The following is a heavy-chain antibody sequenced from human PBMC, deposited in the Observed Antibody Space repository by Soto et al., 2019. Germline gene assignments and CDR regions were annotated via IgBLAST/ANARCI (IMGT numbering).Heavy chain of an antibody. J-gene: IGHJ4*02. D-gene: IGHD2-15*01. V-gene: IGHV4-59*01. CDR3: ARDSVWGGTDY. CDR2: IYYSGST. Sequence: QVQLQESGPGLVKPSETLSLTCTVSGGSISSYYWSWIRQPPGKGLEWIGYIYYSGSTNYNPSLKSXXTXSXXTSKNQFSLKLSSVTAADTAVYYCARDSVWGGTDYWGQGTLVTVSS. CDR1: GGSISSYY.